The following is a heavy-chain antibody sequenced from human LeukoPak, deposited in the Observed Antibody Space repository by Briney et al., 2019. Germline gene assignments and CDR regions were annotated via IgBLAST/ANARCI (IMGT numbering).Heavy chain of an antibody. CDR1: GGSISSYY. J-gene: IGHJ5*02. V-gene: IGHV4-59*01. CDR3: ARGRGGGGSSNNWFDP. Sequence: SEALSLTCTVSGGSISSYYWSWIRQPPGKGLEWIGYIYYSGSTNHNPSLKSRVSISVDTSKNQFSLKLSSVTAADTAVYYCARGRGGGGSSNNWFDPWGQGTLVTVSS. CDR2: IYYSGST. D-gene: IGHD2-15*01.